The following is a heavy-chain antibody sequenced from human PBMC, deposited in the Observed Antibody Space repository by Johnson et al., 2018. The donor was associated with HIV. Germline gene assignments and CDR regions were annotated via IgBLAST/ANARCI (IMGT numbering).Heavy chain of an antibody. J-gene: IGHJ3*02. Sequence: QVQLVESGGGLVQRGGSLRFSCAASGFTFSSYDMHWVRQAPGKGLEWVAFIWYDDSNEYYGESVKGRFTISRDNSKNTLYLQMSSLRAEDTAVYYCARDQGELRRTHAFDIWGQGTMGTVSS. D-gene: IGHD1-14*01. CDR3: ARDQGELRRTHAFDI. CDR2: IWYDDSNE. CDR1: GFTFSSYD. V-gene: IGHV3-30*02.